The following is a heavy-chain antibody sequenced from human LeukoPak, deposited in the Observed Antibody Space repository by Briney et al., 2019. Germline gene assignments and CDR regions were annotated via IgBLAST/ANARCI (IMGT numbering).Heavy chain of an antibody. D-gene: IGHD2-2*01. V-gene: IGHV6-1*01. Sequence: QTLSLTCAISGDSVSSNSAAWNWIRQSPSRGLEWLGRTYYRSKWYNDYAVSVKSRITINPDTSKNQFSLQLNSVTPEDTAVYYCARGSDIVVVPPSQYYYGMDVWGQGTTVTVSS. J-gene: IGHJ6*02. CDR1: GDSVSSNSAA. CDR2: TYYRSKWYN. CDR3: ARGSDIVVVPPSQYYYGMDV.